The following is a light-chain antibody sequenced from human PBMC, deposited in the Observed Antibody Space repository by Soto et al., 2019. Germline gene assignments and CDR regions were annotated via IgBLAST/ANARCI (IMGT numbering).Light chain of an antibody. CDR1: QSVSSY. CDR3: QQRSNWIT. Sequence: ITQSASTLSVSPGERATLSCRASQSVSSYLAWYQQKPGQAPRLLIYDASNRATGIPARFSGSGSGTDFTLTISSLEPEDFAVYYCQQRSNWITFGQGTRLEIK. CDR2: DAS. J-gene: IGKJ5*01. V-gene: IGKV3-11*01.